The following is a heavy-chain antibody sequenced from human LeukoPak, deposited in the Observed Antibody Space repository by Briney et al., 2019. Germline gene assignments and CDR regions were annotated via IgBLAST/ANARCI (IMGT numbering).Heavy chain of an antibody. Sequence: GGSLRLSCAASGFTFSRYWMSWVRQAPGKGLEWVSSISSSSSYIYYADSVKGRFTISRDNAKNSLYLQMNSLRAEDTAVYYCARAGDYDSSGYYYGHDAFDIWGQGTMVTVSS. CDR1: GFTFSRYW. V-gene: IGHV3-21*01. D-gene: IGHD3-22*01. J-gene: IGHJ3*02. CDR3: ARAGDYDSSGYYYGHDAFDI. CDR2: ISSSSSYI.